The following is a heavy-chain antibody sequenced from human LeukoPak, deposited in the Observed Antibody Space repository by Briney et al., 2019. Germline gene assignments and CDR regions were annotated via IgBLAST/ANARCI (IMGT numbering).Heavy chain of an antibody. CDR3: ARHWKYCNIGDCHDNWFDP. Sequence: SETLSLTCSVSGGSISTSGYYWGWLRQPPGKGLEWIASMYYSGITYYSPSLKSRVTTSVDMSKNQFSLKLTSVTAADTAVYYCARHWKYCNIGDCHDNWFDPWGQGTLVTVSS. V-gene: IGHV4-39*01. CDR1: GGSISTSGYY. D-gene: IGHD2-8*01. CDR2: MYYSGIT. J-gene: IGHJ5*02.